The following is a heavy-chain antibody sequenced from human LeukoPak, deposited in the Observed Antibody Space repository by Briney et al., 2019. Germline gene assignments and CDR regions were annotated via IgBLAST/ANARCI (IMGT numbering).Heavy chain of an antibody. D-gene: IGHD4-23*01. CDR3: ARIMQTPWGMDV. CDR1: GGSISSGGYY. V-gene: IGHV4-31*03. Sequence: RASQTLSLTCTVSGGSISSGGYYWSWIRQHPGKGLEWIGYIYYSGTTDYNPSLKSRVTISVDTSKNQFSLKVTSVSAADTAVYYCARIMQTPWGMDVWGQGTTVTVSS. CDR2: IYYSGTT. J-gene: IGHJ6*02.